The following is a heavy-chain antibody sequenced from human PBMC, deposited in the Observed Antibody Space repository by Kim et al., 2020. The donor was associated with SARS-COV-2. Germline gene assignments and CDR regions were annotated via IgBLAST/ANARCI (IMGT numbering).Heavy chain of an antibody. D-gene: IGHD6-13*01. V-gene: IGHV4-59*13. CDR3: ARQSSSSWSYYYYGMDV. CDR1: GGSISSYY. J-gene: IGHJ6*02. CDR2: IYYSGST. Sequence: SETLSLTCTVSGGSISSYYWSWIRQPPGKGLEWIGYIYYSGSTNYNPSLKSRVTISVDTSKNQFSLKLSSVTAADTAVYYCARQSSSSWSYYYYGMDVWGQGTTVTVSS.